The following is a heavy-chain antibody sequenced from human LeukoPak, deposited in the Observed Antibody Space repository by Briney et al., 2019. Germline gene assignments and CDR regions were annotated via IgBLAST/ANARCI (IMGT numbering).Heavy chain of an antibody. V-gene: IGHV3-23*01. CDR2: ISGSGGST. Sequence: GGSLRLSCAASGFTFSSYSMNWVRQAPGKGLEWVSAISGSGGSTYYADSVKGRFTISRDNSKNTLYLQMNSLRAEDTAVYYCAKDKGMATIPPYWFDPWGQGTLVTVSS. CDR3: AKDKGMATIPPYWFDP. D-gene: IGHD5-24*01. CDR1: GFTFSSYS. J-gene: IGHJ5*02.